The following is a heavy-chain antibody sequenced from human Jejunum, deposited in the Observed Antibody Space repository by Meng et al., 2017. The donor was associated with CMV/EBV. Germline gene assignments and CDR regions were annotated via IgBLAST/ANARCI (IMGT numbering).Heavy chain of an antibody. J-gene: IGHJ4*02. CDR1: GLFFNTYV. V-gene: IGHV3-30-3*01. D-gene: IGHD3-3*01. CDR2: ISSAGGNS. Sequence: ASGLFFNTYVMHWVGPAPGKGLEWVALISSAGGNSDFAASVKGRFTISRDNAKNSLYLQMNSRSAEDTAVYYCARGGGVAPYYFDSWGQGTLVTVSS. CDR3: ARGGGVAPYYFDS.